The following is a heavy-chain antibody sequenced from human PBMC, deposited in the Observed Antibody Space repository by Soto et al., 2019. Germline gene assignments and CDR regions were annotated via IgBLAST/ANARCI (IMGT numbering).Heavy chain of an antibody. J-gene: IGHJ4*02. CDR1: GFTFFTSA. Sequence: SVKVSCKASGFTFFTSAVQWVRQARGQGLEWIGWIVVGSGNTNYAQKFQERVTITRDMSTNTAFMELTSLRSEDTAVYYCAADPYCGGDCYFDYWGQGIMVTVSS. CDR2: IVVGSGNT. V-gene: IGHV1-58*01. D-gene: IGHD2-21*02. CDR3: AADPYCGGDCYFDY.